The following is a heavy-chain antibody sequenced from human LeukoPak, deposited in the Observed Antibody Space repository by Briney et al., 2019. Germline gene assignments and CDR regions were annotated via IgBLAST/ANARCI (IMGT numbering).Heavy chain of an antibody. CDR1: GFTFSSYS. D-gene: IGHD3-10*01. J-gene: IGHJ4*02. CDR2: ISSSSSYI. V-gene: IGHV3-21*04. Sequence: PGGSLRLSCAASGFTFSSYSMNWVRQAPGKGLEWVSSISSSSSYIYYADSVKGRFTISRDNAKNSLYLQMNSLRAEDTAVYYCAIGLLWFGELSLNGGDYWGQGTLVTVSS. CDR3: AIGLLWFGELSLNGGDY.